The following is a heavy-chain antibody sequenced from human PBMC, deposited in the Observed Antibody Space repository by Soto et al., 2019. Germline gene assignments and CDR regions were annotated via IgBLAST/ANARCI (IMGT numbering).Heavy chain of an antibody. J-gene: IGHJ4*02. CDR2: ISGSGGST. Sequence: EVQLLESGGGLVQPGGSLRLSCAASGFTFSSYAMSWVRQAPGKGLEWVSAISGSGGSTYYADSVKGRFTISRDNSKNTLFLQMNSLRAEDTAVYYCAKAPTNYGSGSYYYYWGQGTLVTVSS. D-gene: IGHD3-10*01. CDR1: GFTFSSYA. V-gene: IGHV3-23*01. CDR3: AKAPTNYGSGSYYYY.